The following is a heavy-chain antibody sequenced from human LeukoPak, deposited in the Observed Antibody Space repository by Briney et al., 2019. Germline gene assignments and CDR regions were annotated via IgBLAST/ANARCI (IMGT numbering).Heavy chain of an antibody. CDR2: IYTSGST. CDR3: ARAPIVVVTGAFDI. D-gene: IGHD3-22*01. V-gene: IGHV4-61*02. CDR1: GGSISSGSYY. Sequence: SETLSLTCTVSGGSISSGSYYWSWIRQPAGKGLEWIGRIYTSGSTNYNPSLKSRVTISVDTSKNQFSLKLSSVTAADTAVYYCARAPIVVVTGAFDIWGQGTMVTVSS. J-gene: IGHJ3*02.